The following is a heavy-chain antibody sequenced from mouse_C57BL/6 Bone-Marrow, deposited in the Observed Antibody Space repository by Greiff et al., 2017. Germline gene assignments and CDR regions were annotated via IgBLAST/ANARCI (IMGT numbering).Heavy chain of an antibody. CDR3: AREITTVVATRAMDY. Sequence: QVQLQQSGAELARPGASVKLSCKASGYTFTSYGISWVKQRTGQGLEWIGEIYPRSGNTYYNEKFKGKATLTADKSSSTAYMELRSLTSEDSAVYFCAREITTVVATRAMDYWGQGTSVTVSS. CDR1: GYTFTSYG. J-gene: IGHJ4*01. D-gene: IGHD1-1*01. V-gene: IGHV1-81*01. CDR2: IYPRSGNT.